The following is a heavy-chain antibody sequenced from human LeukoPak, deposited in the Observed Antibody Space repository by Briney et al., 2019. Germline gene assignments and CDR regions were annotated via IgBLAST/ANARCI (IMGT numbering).Heavy chain of an antibody. V-gene: IGHV4-39*01. J-gene: IGHJ5*02. CDR3: ARGNDILTSFDP. D-gene: IGHD3-9*01. Sequence: SETLSLTCTVSGGSISSSRYYWGWIRQPPGKGLEWIGSIYYSGSTYYNPSLKSRVTISVDTSKNQFSLKLSSVTAADTAVYYCARGNDILTSFDPWGQGTLVTVSS. CDR2: IYYSGST. CDR1: GGSISSSRYY.